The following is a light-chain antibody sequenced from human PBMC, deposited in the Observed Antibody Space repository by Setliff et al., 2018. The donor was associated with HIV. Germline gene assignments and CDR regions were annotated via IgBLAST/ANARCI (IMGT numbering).Light chain of an antibody. CDR1: NSDIGGYNY. Sequence: SALPQPASVSGSPGQSITISCTGTNSDIGGYNYVSWYQQHPGKAPKLVIYEVSNRPSGVSDRFSGSKSGNTASLSISGLQAEDEADYYCSSYRVTSTLFGTGTKVTVL. V-gene: IGLV2-14*01. CDR3: SSYRVTSTL. CDR2: EVS. J-gene: IGLJ1*01.